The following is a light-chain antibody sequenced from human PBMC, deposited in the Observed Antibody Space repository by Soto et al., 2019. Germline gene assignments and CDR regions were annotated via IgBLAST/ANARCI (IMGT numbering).Light chain of an antibody. J-gene: IGKJ4*01. CDR3: QQYKNLPPLT. Sequence: IGMTQYPATLSVSPGETATLSCRASQSVSSNVAWYQQKPGQAPSLLIYGASTRATDIPPRFSGSGSGTEFTLTITSLQSEDIAVYFCQQYKNLPPLTFGGGTKVDIK. CDR1: QSVSSN. V-gene: IGKV3-15*01. CDR2: GAS.